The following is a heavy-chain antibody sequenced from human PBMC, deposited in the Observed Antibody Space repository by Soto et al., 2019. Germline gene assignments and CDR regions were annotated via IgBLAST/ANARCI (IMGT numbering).Heavy chain of an antibody. V-gene: IGHV5-51*01. J-gene: IGHJ5*02. CDR3: ARVNEQWLVRGWFDP. CDR2: IYPGDSDT. D-gene: IGHD6-19*01. Sequence: GESLKISCKGSGYSFTSYWIGWVRQMPGKGLEWMGIIYPGDSDTRYSPSFQGQVTISADKSISTAYLQWSSLKASDTAMYYCARVNEQWLVRGWFDPWGQGTLVTVSS. CDR1: GYSFTSYW.